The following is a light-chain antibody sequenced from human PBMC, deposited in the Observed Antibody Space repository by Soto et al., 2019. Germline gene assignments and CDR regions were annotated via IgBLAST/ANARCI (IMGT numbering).Light chain of an antibody. J-gene: IGLJ1*01. Sequence: QSVLTQPPPVSGAPGQRVTISCTGSSSNIGAGFDVHWYQQLPGTAPKLLIYANSIRPSGVPGRFSGSKSGTSASLAITGLQAEDETDYYCQSYDSSLSGYVFGTGTKVTVL. V-gene: IGLV1-40*01. CDR1: SSNIGAGFD. CDR3: QSYDSSLSGYV. CDR2: ANS.